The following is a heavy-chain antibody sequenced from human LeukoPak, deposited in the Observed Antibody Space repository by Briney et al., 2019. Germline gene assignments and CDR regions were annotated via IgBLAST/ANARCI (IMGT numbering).Heavy chain of an antibody. Sequence: GGSLRLSCAASGFTFSSYEMNWVRQAPGKGLELGSKISSSCSSIYYEDAVKGRLTIYRDNAKNSLYLQMNSLRDEETAVYYCARRYSSSWFKPFDLWGQGTMVTVSS. CDR2: ISSSCSSI. D-gene: IGHD6-13*01. J-gene: IGHJ3*01. CDR1: GFTFSSYE. V-gene: IGHV3-48*03. CDR3: ARRYSSSWFKPFDL.